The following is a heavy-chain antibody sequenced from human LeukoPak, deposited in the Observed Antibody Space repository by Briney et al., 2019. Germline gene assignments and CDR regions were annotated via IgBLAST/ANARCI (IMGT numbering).Heavy chain of an antibody. V-gene: IGHV4-61*02. J-gene: IGHJ5*02. CDR2: IYTSGST. CDR1: GGSISSGSYY. D-gene: IGHD6-13*01. Sequence: SETLSLTCTVSGGSISSGSYYWSWIRQPAGKGLEWIGRIYTSGSTNYNPSLKSRVTKSVDTSKNQFSLKLSSVTAADTAVYYCARGSSSWNWFDPWGQGTLVTVSS. CDR3: ARGSSSWNWFDP.